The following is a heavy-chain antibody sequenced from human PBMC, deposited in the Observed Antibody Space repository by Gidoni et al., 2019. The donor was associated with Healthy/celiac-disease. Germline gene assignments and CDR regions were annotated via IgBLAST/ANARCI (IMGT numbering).Heavy chain of an antibody. D-gene: IGHD3-16*01. J-gene: IGHJ4*02. CDR1: GGSVSSGSYY. CDR2: IYYSGST. V-gene: IGHV4-61*01. Sequence: QVQLQESGPGLVKPSETLSLTCTVSGGSVSSGSYYWSWIRQPPGKGLEWIGYIYYSGSTNYNPSLKSRVTISVDTSKNQFSLKLSSVTAADTAVYYCARGGVGDQAVYWGQGTLVTVSS. CDR3: ARGGVGDQAVY.